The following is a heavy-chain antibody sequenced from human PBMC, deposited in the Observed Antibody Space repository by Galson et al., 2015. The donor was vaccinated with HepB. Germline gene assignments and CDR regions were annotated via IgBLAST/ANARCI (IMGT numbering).Heavy chain of an antibody. D-gene: IGHD3-9*01. Sequence: ETLSLTCTVSGGSISSYYWSWIRQPPGKGLEWIGYIYYSGSTNYNPSLKSRVTISVDTSKNQFSLKLSSVTAADTAVYYCARRYILTGYFDYWGQGTLVTVSS. CDR3: ARRYILTGYFDY. CDR2: IYYSGST. V-gene: IGHV4-59*08. CDR1: GGSISSYY. J-gene: IGHJ4*02.